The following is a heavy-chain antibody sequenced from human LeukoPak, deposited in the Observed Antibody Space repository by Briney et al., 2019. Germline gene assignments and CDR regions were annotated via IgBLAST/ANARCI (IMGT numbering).Heavy chain of an antibody. Sequence: PSETLSLTCTVSGGSISSSPYYWGWIRQPPGKGLEWIGTIYYSGSTYYNPSLKSRVTISVDTSENQFSLKLTSVTAADTAVYYCARPVPSRLGWFDPWGQGTLVTVSS. CDR1: GGSISSSPYY. J-gene: IGHJ5*02. CDR3: ARPVPSRLGWFDP. D-gene: IGHD1-1*01. V-gene: IGHV4-39*01. CDR2: IYYSGST.